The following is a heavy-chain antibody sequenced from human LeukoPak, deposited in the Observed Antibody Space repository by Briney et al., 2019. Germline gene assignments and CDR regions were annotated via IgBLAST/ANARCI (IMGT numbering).Heavy chain of an antibody. V-gene: IGHV4-4*07. Sequence: SETLSLTCTVSGNSISTYYWSWIRQPAGKGLEWIGRIYTSGSTNYNPSLKSRVTMSIDTSKSQFSLKLSSVTAADTAVYYCAKSNGYGLVDIWGQGTMVIVS. CDR3: AKSNGYGLVDI. J-gene: IGHJ3*02. CDR2: IYTSGST. CDR1: GNSISTYY. D-gene: IGHD3-10*01.